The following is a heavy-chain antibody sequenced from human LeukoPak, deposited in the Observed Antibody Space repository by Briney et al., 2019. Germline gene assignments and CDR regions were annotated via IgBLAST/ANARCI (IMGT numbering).Heavy chain of an antibody. CDR1: GGTFISYA. Sequence: ASVKVSCKASGGTFISYAISWVRQAPGQGLEWMGGIIPIFGTANYAQKFQGRVTITADESTSTAYMELSSLRSGDTAVYYCARGGKKWELPPELQHWGQGTLVTVSS. CDR3: ARGGKKWELPPELQH. J-gene: IGHJ1*01. CDR2: IIPIFGTA. D-gene: IGHD1-26*01. V-gene: IGHV1-69*13.